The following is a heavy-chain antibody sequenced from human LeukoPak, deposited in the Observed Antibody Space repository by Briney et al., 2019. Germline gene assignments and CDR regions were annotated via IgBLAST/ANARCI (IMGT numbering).Heavy chain of an antibody. CDR3: AKDTSNLLRFLEWHHDAFDI. J-gene: IGHJ3*02. D-gene: IGHD3-3*01. Sequence: GGSLRLSCAASGFTFSSYAMSWVRQAPGKGLEWVSAISGSGGSTYYADSVKGRFTISRDNSKNTLYLQMNSLRAEDTAVYYCAKDTSNLLRFLEWHHDAFDIWGQGTMVTVSS. CDR2: ISGSGGST. V-gene: IGHV3-23*01. CDR1: GFTFSSYA.